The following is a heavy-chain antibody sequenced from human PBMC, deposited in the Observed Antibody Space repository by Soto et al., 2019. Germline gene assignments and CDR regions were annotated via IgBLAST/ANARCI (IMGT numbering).Heavy chain of an antibody. J-gene: IGHJ4*02. Sequence: SETLSLTCAVSGGSISSGGYSWSWIRQPPGKGLEWIGYIYHSGSTYYNPSLKSRVTISVDRSKNQFSLKLSSVTAADTDVYYCARGYGRNFDYWGQGTLVTVSS. CDR2: IYHSGST. D-gene: IGHD5-18*01. CDR3: ARGYGRNFDY. CDR1: GGSISSGGYS. V-gene: IGHV4-30-2*01.